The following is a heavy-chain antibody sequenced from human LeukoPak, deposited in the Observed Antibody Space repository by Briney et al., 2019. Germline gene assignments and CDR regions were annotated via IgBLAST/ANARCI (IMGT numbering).Heavy chain of an antibody. Sequence: SETLSLTCTVSHYSISSGYYWGWIRQPPGKGLEWIGSIFHSGNTYYNPSLKSRVTISVDTSKNQFSLKLSSVTAADTAVYYCARGGRVYADLKIDYWGQGTLVTVSS. CDR1: HYSISSGYY. D-gene: IGHD4-17*01. CDR3: ARGGRVYADLKIDY. CDR2: IFHSGNT. V-gene: IGHV4-38-2*02. J-gene: IGHJ4*02.